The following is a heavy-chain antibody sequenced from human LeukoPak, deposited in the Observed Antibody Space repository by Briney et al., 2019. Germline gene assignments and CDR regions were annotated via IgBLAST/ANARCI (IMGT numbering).Heavy chain of an antibody. D-gene: IGHD3-3*01. V-gene: IGHV4-34*01. CDR2: INHSGST. J-gene: IGHJ6*03. CDR3: ARGRTKRYYMDV. Sequence: PSETLSLTCAVYGGSFSGYYWSWIRQPPGKGLEWIGEINHSGSTNYNPSLKSRVTISVDTSKNQFSLKLSSVTAADTAAYYCARGRTKRYYMDVWGKGTTVTVSS. CDR1: GGSFSGYY.